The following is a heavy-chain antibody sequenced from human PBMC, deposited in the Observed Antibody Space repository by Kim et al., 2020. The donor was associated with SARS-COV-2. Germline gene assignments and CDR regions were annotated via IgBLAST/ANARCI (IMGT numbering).Heavy chain of an antibody. CDR3: ANTPMVRAYNDD. Sequence: YYGDSVKCRLTISRDNSKNTLYLQMNSLRAEDTAVYYCANTPMVRAYNDDWGQGTLVTVSS. D-gene: IGHD3-10*01. V-gene: IGHV3-23*01. J-gene: IGHJ4*02.